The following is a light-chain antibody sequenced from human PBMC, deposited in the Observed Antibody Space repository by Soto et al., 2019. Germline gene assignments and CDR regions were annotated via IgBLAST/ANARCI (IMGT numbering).Light chain of an antibody. J-gene: IGKJ4*01. CDR3: QKYNSAPLT. Sequence: EIVLTQSPATLSLSPGERATLSCGARQTVNSSYLAGYQLKPGLAPRILFYDESNRAPGIPDRFSGSGSGTDFTLTISGLEPEDVATYYCQKYNSAPLTFGGGTKVDIK. CDR1: QTVNSSY. V-gene: IGKV3D-20*01. CDR2: DES.